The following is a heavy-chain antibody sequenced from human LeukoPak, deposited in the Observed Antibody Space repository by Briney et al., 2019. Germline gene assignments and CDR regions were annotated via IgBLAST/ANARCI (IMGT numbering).Heavy chain of an antibody. CDR3: AGQVASSADFDY. V-gene: IGHV1-2*06. J-gene: IGHJ4*02. Sequence: GASVKVSCKASGYTFTGYYMHWVRQAPGQGLEWMGRINPNSGGTNYAQKFQGGVTMTRDTSISTAYMELSRLRSDDTAVYYCAGQVASSADFDYWGQGTLVTVSS. D-gene: IGHD5-12*01. CDR1: GYTFTGYY. CDR2: INPNSGGT.